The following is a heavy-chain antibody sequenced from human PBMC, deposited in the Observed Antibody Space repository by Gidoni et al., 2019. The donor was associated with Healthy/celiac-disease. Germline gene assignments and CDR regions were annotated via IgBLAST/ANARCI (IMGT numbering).Heavy chain of an antibody. J-gene: IGHJ3*02. V-gene: IGHV3-49*03. CDR2: IRSKAYGGTT. Sequence: EVQLVESGGGLVQPGRSLRLSCTASGFPFGDYAMSWFCQAPGKGLEWVGCIRSKAYGGTTEYAASVKGRFTISRDDSKSIAYLQMNSLKTEDTAVYYCTGQRGGYYESSGYDAFDIWGQGTMVTVSS. CDR3: TGQRGGYYESSGYDAFDI. D-gene: IGHD3-22*01. CDR1: GFPFGDYA.